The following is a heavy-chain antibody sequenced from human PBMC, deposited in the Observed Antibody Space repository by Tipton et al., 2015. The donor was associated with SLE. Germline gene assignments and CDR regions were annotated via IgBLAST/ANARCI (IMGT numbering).Heavy chain of an antibody. Sequence: GSLRLSCAASGFSFTSYAMNWVRQAPGKGLEWVSLIYSAGSTSYADSVKGRFTVSRDTSKNTLYLQMNSLRAEDTAVYYCAKTLFGDYGDSWGQGTLVTVYS. CDR3: AKTLFGDYGDS. CDR2: IYSAGST. CDR1: GFSFTSYA. J-gene: IGHJ4*02. V-gene: IGHV3-23*03. D-gene: IGHD4-17*01.